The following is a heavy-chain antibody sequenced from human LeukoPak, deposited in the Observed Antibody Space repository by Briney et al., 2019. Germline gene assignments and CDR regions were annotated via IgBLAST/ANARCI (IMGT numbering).Heavy chain of an antibody. CDR2: IWYDGDNK. CDR3: ARDGIAAAGQYYCYGMDV. CDR1: GFTSSSYG. Sequence: GGSLRLSCAASGFTSSSYGMHWVRQAPGKGLEWVAVIWYDGDNKYYADSVKGRFTISRGNSKNTLYLQMNSLRAEDTAVYYCARDGIAAAGQYYCYGMDVWGQGTTVTVSS. V-gene: IGHV3-33*01. D-gene: IGHD6-13*01. J-gene: IGHJ6*02.